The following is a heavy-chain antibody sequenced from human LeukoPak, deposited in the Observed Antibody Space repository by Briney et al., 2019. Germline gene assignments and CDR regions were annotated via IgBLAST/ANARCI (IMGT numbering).Heavy chain of an antibody. CDR3: ARVPRIAAAGTKAFDI. CDR2: ISAYNGNT. CDR1: GYTFTSYG. D-gene: IGHD6-13*01. Sequence: ASVKVSCKASGYTFTSYGIRWLRQAPGQGLEWMGWISAYNGNTNYAQKLQGRVTMTTDTSTSTAYMELRSLRSDDTAVYYCARVPRIAAAGTKAFDIWGQGTMVTVSS. J-gene: IGHJ3*02. V-gene: IGHV1-18*01.